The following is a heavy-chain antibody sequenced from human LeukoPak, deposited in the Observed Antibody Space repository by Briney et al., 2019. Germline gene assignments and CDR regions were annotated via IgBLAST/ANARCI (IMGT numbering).Heavy chain of an antibody. V-gene: IGHV3-23*01. CDR1: GFTFSSYA. CDR3: AKSLGIAAAGLGSSFVY. Sequence: GGSLRLSCAASGFTFSSYAMSWVRQAPGKGLEWVSSISGSGDITFYAYSVKGRFTISRDSSKNTLYLQMNSLRAEDTAVYYCAKSLGIAAAGLGSSFVYWGQGTLVTVSS. CDR2: ISGSGDIT. J-gene: IGHJ4*02. D-gene: IGHD6-13*01.